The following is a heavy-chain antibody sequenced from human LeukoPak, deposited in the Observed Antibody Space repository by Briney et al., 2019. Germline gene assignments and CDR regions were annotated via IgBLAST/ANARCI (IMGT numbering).Heavy chain of an antibody. V-gene: IGHV3-23*01. CDR1: GFTFSSYS. CDR3: AKAPAYGDYES. CDR2: ISGSGGST. J-gene: IGHJ4*02. D-gene: IGHD4-17*01. Sequence: GGSLRLSCAASGFTFSSYSMNWVRQAPGKGLEWVSAISGSGGSTYYADSVKGRFTISRDNSKNTLYLQMNSLRAEDTAVYYCAKAPAYGDYESWGQGTLVTVSS.